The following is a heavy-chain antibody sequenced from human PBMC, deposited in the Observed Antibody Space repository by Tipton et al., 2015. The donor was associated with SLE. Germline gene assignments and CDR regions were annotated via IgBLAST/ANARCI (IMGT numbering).Heavy chain of an antibody. Sequence: TLSLTCSVSGDSISSSYYWGGIRQPPGKGLEWIGTLYFNGRTFYSPSLKSRVTISQDTSKNQFSLRLTSVTAADTAVYYCARPAVATTGTFDYWGQGTLVTVSS. J-gene: IGHJ4*02. CDR1: GDSISSSYY. CDR2: LYFNGRT. D-gene: IGHD6-19*01. CDR3: ARPAVATTGTFDY. V-gene: IGHV4-39*07.